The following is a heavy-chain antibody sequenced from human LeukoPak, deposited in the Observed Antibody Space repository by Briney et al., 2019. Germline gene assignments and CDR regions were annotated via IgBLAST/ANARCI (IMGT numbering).Heavy chain of an antibody. Sequence: ASVKVSCKASGYTFTNYDITWVRQAPGQGLEWMGWINTYNGNTNYAQNLQGRVTMTTDTSTSTAYMELRSLISDDTAVYYCARGLGHRDYFHYWGQGTLVTVSS. CDR1: GYTFTNYD. V-gene: IGHV1-18*01. CDR2: INTYNGNT. CDR3: ARGLGHRDYFHY. D-gene: IGHD1-14*01. J-gene: IGHJ4*02.